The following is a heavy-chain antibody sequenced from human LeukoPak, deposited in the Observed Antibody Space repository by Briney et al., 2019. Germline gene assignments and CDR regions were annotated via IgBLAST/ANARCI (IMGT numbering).Heavy chain of an antibody. D-gene: IGHD1-1*01. CDR3: ATTKQARRYFDY. J-gene: IGHJ4*02. Sequence: GGSLRLSCAGSGFTFSSNPLSWVRQAPGKGLEWVSAINPSGGNAYYADSVRGRFTISRDNSKNTLYLQMNTLRAEDTAVYYCATTKQARRYFDYWGQGTLVTVSS. CDR1: GFTFSSNP. V-gene: IGHV3-23*01. CDR2: INPSGGNA.